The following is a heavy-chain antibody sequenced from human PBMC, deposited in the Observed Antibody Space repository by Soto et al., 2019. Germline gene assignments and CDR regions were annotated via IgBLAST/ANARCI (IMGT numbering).Heavy chain of an antibody. V-gene: IGHV4-39*01. CDR3: ARNQPQRYCSGGTCRPAYGMDV. CDR1: GGSISSDSFY. J-gene: IGHJ6*02. D-gene: IGHD2-15*01. Sequence: SETLSLTCSVSGGSISSDSFYWAWIRQPPGKGLEWIGIIYYSGDTYYNPSLAGRLTMSVDTSNQFSLTLRSVTAADTALYYCARNQPQRYCSGGTCRPAYGMDVWGQGTTVTVSS. CDR2: IYYSGDT.